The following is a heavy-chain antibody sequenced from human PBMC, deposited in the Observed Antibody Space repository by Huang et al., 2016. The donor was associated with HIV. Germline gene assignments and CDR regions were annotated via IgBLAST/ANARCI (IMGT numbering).Heavy chain of an antibody. J-gene: IGHJ6*03. CDR3: ARGGGIQLWLLGYYYMDV. CDR2: ISVYNGNT. V-gene: IGHV1-18*01. Sequence: QVQLVQSGAEVKKPGASVKVSCKASGYTFSSFGISGGRQAPGQGLEWGGWISVYNGNTKFAQKIQGRRTMTTDTSTSTAYMELRSLRSDDTAVYYCARGGGIQLWLLGYYYMDVWGNGTTVTVSS. D-gene: IGHD5-18*01. CDR1: GYTFSSFG.